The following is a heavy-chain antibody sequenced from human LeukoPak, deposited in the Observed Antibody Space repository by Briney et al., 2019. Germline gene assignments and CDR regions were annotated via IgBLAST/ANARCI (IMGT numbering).Heavy chain of an antibody. CDR1: GYTFTSYG. J-gene: IGHJ6*03. V-gene: IGHV1-18*01. Sequence: ASVKVSCKASGYTFTSYGISWVRQAPGQGLEWMGWISAYNGNTNYAQKLQGRVTMTTDTSTSSAYMELRSLRSDDTAVYYCARESSGWAHYYYYYMDVWGKGTTVTVSS. CDR2: ISAYNGNT. CDR3: ARESSGWAHYYYYYMDV. D-gene: IGHD6-19*01.